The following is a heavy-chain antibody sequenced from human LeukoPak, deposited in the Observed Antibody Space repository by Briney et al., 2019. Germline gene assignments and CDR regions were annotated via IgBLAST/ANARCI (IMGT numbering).Heavy chain of an antibody. CDR2: ISAYNGNT. J-gene: IGHJ5*02. Sequence: ASVKVSCKASGYTFTSYAISWVRQAPGQGLEWMGWISAYNGNTNYAQKLQGRVTMTTDTSTSTAYMELRSLRSDDTAVYYCARDTLYSSSSPRFDPWGQGTLVTVSS. CDR1: GYTFTSYA. V-gene: IGHV1-18*01. D-gene: IGHD6-6*01. CDR3: ARDTLYSSSSPRFDP.